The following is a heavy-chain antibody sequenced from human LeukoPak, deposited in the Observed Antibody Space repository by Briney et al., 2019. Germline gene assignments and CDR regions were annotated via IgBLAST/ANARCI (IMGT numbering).Heavy chain of an antibody. CDR3: ANNYGDYFDY. CDR2: ISYDGSNK. Sequence: PGGSLRLSCAASGFTFSSYGMHWVRQAPGKGLEWVAVISYDGSNKYYADSVKGRFTTSRDNSKNTLYLQMNSLRAEDTAVYYCANNYGDYFDYWGQGTLVTVSS. CDR1: GFTFSSYG. D-gene: IGHD4-17*01. J-gene: IGHJ4*02. V-gene: IGHV3-30*18.